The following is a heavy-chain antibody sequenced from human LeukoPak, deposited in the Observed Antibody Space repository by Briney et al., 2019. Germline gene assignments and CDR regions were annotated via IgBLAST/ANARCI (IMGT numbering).Heavy chain of an antibody. CDR1: GYTFTSYD. J-gene: IGHJ4*02. CDR3: ARRNKDDDNFRLVDY. V-gene: IGHV1-8*01. CDR2: MNPNSGNT. Sequence: GASVKVSCKASGYTFTSYDINWVRQATGQGLEWMGWMNPNSGNTSYAQKFQSRVTMTRNTSISTAYMELSSLTSEDTAIYYCARRNKDDDNFRLVDYWGQGTLVTVSS. D-gene: IGHD5-24*01.